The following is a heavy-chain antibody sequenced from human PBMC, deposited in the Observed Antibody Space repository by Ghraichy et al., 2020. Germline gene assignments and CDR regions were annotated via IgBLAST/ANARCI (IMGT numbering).Heavy chain of an antibody. J-gene: IGHJ6*03. V-gene: IGHV1-18*04. CDR1: GYTFTSYG. Sequence: ASVKVSCKASGYTFTSYGISWVRQAPGQGLEWMGWISAYNGNTNYAQKLQGRVTMTTDTSTSTAYMELRSLRSDDTAVYYCARDEGYHYYYYYYMDVWGKGTTVTVSS. D-gene: IGHD5-12*01. CDR3: ARDEGYHYYYYYYMDV. CDR2: ISAYNGNT.